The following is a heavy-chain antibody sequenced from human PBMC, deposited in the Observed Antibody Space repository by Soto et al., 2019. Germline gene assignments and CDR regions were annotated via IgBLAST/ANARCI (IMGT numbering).Heavy chain of an antibody. CDR3: ARIPYSNYPYYSGMAV. CDR2: IDWDDDK. CDR1: GFSLSTSGMR. Sequence: SGPTLVNPTHTLTLTCTFSGFSLSTSGMRVSWIRQPPGKALEWLALIDWDDDKYYSTSLKTTLTISKDTSKNQVVLTMTNMDPVDTATYYCARIPYSNYPYYSGMAVWGQGTTVTSP. J-gene: IGHJ6*02. D-gene: IGHD4-4*01. V-gene: IGHV2-70*01.